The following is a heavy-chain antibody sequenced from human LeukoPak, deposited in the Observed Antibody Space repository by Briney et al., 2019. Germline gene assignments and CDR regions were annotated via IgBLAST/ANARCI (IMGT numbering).Heavy chain of an antibody. CDR1: GYTFTSYD. Sequence: ASVKVSCKASGYTFTSYDINWVRQATGQGLEWMGWMNPNSGNTGYAQKFQGRVTMTRNTSISTAYMELSSLRSEDTAVYYCARRRSEDSSGWYWGDAFDIWSQGTMVTVSS. CDR3: ARRRSEDSSGWYWGDAFDI. CDR2: MNPNSGNT. D-gene: IGHD6-19*01. J-gene: IGHJ3*02. V-gene: IGHV1-8*01.